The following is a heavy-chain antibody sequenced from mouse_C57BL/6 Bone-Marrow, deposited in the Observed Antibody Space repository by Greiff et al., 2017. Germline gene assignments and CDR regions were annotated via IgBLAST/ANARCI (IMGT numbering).Heavy chain of an antibody. CDR3: ARSGNYYGYDWFDY. CDR1: GYTFTDYY. V-gene: IGHV1-26*01. CDR2: INPNNGGT. Sequence: VQLQQSGPELVKPGASVKISCKASGYTFTDYYMNWVKQSHGKSLEWIGDINPNNGGTSYNQKFKGKATLTVDKSSSTAYMELRSLTSEDSAVYYCARSGNYYGYDWFDYWGQGTTLTVSS. J-gene: IGHJ2*01. D-gene: IGHD2-2*01.